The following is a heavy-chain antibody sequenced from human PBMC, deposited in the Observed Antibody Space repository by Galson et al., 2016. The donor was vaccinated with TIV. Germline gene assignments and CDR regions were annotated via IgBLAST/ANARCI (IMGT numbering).Heavy chain of an antibody. CDR2: ITPLFRTT. Sequence: SVKVSCKASGGNFSSYVFNWVRLAPGQGLEWIGGITPLFRTTNYAQKFQGSVTITADESTNTAYMELTSLRSGDTAVYNCASDRNTAFDTYHYYNGMDVWGQGTTVTVSS. CDR3: ASDRNTAFDTYHYYNGMDV. CDR1: GGNFSSYV. D-gene: IGHD5-18*01. V-gene: IGHV1-69*13. J-gene: IGHJ6*02.